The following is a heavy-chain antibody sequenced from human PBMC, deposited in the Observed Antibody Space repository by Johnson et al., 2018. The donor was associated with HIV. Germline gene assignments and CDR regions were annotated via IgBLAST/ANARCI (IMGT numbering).Heavy chain of an antibody. D-gene: IGHD1-26*01. V-gene: IGHV3-7*01. CDR3: AYRGSYYSAFDI. J-gene: IGHJ3*02. CDR1: GFTFSSYW. Sequence: VQLVESGGGLVQPGGSLRLSCAASGFTFSSYWMSWVRQAPGKGLEWVANKKQDGSEKYYVDSVKGRFTISRDNAKNSLFLQMNSLRAEDTAVYYCAYRGSYYSAFDIWGQGIMVTVSS. CDR2: KKQDGSEK.